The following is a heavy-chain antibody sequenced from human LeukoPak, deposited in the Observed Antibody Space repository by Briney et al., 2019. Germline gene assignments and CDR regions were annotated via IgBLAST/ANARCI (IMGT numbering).Heavy chain of an antibody. D-gene: IGHD3-9*01. Sequence: SETLSLTCTVSGGSISSYYWSWIRQPPGKGLEWIGYIYYSGSTNYNPSLKSRVTISVDTSKNQFSLKLSSVTAADTAVYYCARYKAYDILTSGGMDVWGQGTTVTVSS. V-gene: IGHV4-59*08. CDR2: IYYSGST. CDR1: GGSISSYY. J-gene: IGHJ6*02. CDR3: ARYKAYDILTSGGMDV.